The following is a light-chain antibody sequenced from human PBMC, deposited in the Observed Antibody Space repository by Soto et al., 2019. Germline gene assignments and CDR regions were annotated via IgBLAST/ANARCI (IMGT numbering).Light chain of an antibody. J-gene: IGKJ4*01. CDR3: HHYNNWPHT. V-gene: IGKV3-15*01. CDR1: QSVASN. CDR2: GAS. Sequence: DIVMTQSPATLSVSPGERATLSCRASQSVASNLAWYQQRPGQAPRLLIYGASTRATGVPVRFSGSGSGTEFTLTISTLQSEDFAVYYCHHYNNWPHTFGGGTQVEIK.